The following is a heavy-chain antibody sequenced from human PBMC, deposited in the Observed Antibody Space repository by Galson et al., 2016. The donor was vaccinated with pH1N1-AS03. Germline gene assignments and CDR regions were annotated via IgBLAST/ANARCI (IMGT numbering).Heavy chain of an antibody. D-gene: IGHD6-13*01. J-gene: IGHJ6*02. CDR1: DGSISSSHYY. CDR2: IYYSGGT. Sequence: SETLSLTCSVSDGSISSSHYYWGWIRQPPGKGPEWIGSIYYSGGTSYNPSLESRVSILADTSKNQLSLMLTSVTAADTAVYYCARHYTFTSSWKYHYLDVWGQGTTVTVAS. V-gene: IGHV4-39*01. CDR3: ARHYTFTSSWKYHYLDV.